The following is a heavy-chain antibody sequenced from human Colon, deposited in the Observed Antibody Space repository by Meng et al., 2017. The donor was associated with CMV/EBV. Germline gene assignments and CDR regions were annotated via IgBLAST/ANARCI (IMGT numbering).Heavy chain of an antibody. Sequence: ASVKVSCKGSGYTFTSYSISWVRQAPGQGLEWLGWISPNNGDTKYAQKVHGRVTMTTDTSTSTAYMELRSLRSDDTAMYYCATDVTYYNFWGAGASWGQGTLVTVSS. CDR2: ISPNNGDT. D-gene: IGHD3-3*01. J-gene: IGHJ5*02. V-gene: IGHV1-18*01. CDR3: ATDVTYYNFWGAGAS. CDR1: GYTFTSYS.